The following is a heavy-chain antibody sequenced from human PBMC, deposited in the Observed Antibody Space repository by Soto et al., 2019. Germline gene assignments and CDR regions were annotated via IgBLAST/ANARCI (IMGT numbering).Heavy chain of an antibody. V-gene: IGHV5-51*01. Sequence: PGESLKISYKGSGYSFTSYWIGWVRQMPGKGLEWMGIIYPGESDTRYSPSFQGQVTISADKPISTAYLKWSSLKASDTAMYYCASSYSSGWYYFDYWGQGTLVTVSS. D-gene: IGHD6-19*01. CDR3: ASSYSSGWYYFDY. J-gene: IGHJ4*02. CDR2: IYPGESDT. CDR1: GYSFTSYW.